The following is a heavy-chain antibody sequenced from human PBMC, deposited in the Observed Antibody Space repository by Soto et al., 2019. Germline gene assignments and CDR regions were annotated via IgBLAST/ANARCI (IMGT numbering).Heavy chain of an antibody. J-gene: IGHJ4*02. D-gene: IGHD3-22*01. Sequence: SVKVSCKASGGTFSIYAISWVGQAPVQGLEWMGGIIPIFGTANYAQKFQGRVTITADESTSTAYMELSSLRSEDTAVYYCARVHYDSSGYSWGQGTLVTVSS. CDR3: ARVHYDSSGYS. CDR2: IIPIFGTA. CDR1: GGTFSIYA. V-gene: IGHV1-69*13.